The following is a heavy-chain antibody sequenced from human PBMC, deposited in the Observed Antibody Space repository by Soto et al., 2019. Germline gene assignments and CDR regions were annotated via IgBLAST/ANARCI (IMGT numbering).Heavy chain of an antibody. CDR1: GYSFTTYG. Sequence: ASVKVSCKASGYSFTTYGFSWVRQAPGLGLEWMGWISAYNGNTNYAQKLQGRVTMTTDTSTSTAYMELRSLRSDDTAVYYCARDSRGWFDPWGQGTLVTVSS. CDR3: ARDSRGWFDP. CDR2: ISAYNGNT. J-gene: IGHJ5*02. V-gene: IGHV1-18*04.